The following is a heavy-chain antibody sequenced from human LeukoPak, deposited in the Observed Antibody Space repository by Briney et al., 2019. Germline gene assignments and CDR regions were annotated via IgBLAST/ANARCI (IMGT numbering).Heavy chain of an antibody. D-gene: IGHD3-3*01. CDR3: AKDITIFGVVTPHYMDV. V-gene: IGHV3-53*05. Sequence: GGSLRLSCAASGFTVSSNYMSWVRQAPGKGLEWVSVIYSGGSTYYADSVKGRFTISRDNSKNTLYLQMNSLRAEDTAVYYCAKDITIFGVVTPHYMDVWGKGTTVTVSS. CDR2: IYSGGST. J-gene: IGHJ6*03. CDR1: GFTVSSNY.